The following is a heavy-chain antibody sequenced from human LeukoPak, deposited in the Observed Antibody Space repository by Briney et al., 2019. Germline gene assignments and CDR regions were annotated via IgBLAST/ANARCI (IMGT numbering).Heavy chain of an antibody. CDR3: AKDLYSDYGGLDY. CDR1: GFTVSSNY. CDR2: IGRSAGST. V-gene: IGHV3-23*01. D-gene: IGHD4-17*01. Sequence: PGGSLRLSCAASGFTVSSNYVSWVRQAPGKGLEWVSAIGRSAGSTYYADSVKGRFTISRDNSKNTLYLQMNSLRAEDTAVYYCAKDLYSDYGGLDYWGQGTLVTVSS. J-gene: IGHJ4*02.